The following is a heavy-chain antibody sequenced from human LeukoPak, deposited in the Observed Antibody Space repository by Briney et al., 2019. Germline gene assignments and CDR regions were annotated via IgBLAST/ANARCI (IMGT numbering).Heavy chain of an antibody. J-gene: IGHJ3*02. CDR1: GFTFSSYA. D-gene: IGHD3-10*01. Sequence: PGGSPRLSCAASGFTFSSYAMHWVRQAPGKGLEWVAVISYDGSNKYYADSVKGRFTISRDNSKNTLYLQMNSLRAEDTAVYYCARRGIWFGELTDAFDIWGQGTMVTVSS. CDR3: ARRGIWFGELTDAFDI. V-gene: IGHV3-30-3*01. CDR2: ISYDGSNK.